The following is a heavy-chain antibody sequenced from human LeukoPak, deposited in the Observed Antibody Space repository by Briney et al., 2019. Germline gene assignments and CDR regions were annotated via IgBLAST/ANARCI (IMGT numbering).Heavy chain of an antibody. V-gene: IGHV4-34*01. Sequence: PSETLSLTCAVYGGSFSGYYWSWIRQPPGKGLEWIGEINHSGSTNYNPSLKSRVTISVDTSKNQFSLKLSSVTAADTAVYYCARRRWGSRDAFDVWGEATMVTVSS. CDR3: ARRRWGSRDAFDV. CDR2: INHSGST. J-gene: IGHJ3*01. D-gene: IGHD2-8*02. CDR1: GGSFSGYY.